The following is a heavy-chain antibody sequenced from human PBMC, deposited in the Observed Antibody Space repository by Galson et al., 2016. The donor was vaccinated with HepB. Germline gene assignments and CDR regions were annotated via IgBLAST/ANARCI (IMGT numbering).Heavy chain of an antibody. V-gene: IGHV1-18*01. CDR3: ARDRVDIWTDYPQYYGLDV. Sequence: SVKVSCKASGGTFSDYAISWVRQAPGQGLEWMGWLSADNGNTKTAQNLQDRVTMTRDTSTNTAYMELRSLTSDDTAVYYCARDRVDIWTDYPQYYGLDVWGQGTTVTVSS. CDR2: LSADNGNT. D-gene: IGHD3-9*01. J-gene: IGHJ6*02. CDR1: GGTFSDYA.